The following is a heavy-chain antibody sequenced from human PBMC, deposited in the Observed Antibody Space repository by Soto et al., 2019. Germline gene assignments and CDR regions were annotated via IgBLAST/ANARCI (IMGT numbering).Heavy chain of an antibody. D-gene: IGHD3-9*01. Sequence: GGSLRLSCAASGFTFDDYTMHWARQAPGKGLEWVSLITWDGDNTYYADSVKGRFTISRDNSKNSLYLQMNSLRTEDTALYYCAKARNYDMLTSYLVGDYFDYWGQGTLVTVSS. J-gene: IGHJ4*02. CDR3: AKARNYDMLTSYLVGDYFDY. CDR2: ITWDGDNT. CDR1: GFTFDDYT. V-gene: IGHV3-43*01.